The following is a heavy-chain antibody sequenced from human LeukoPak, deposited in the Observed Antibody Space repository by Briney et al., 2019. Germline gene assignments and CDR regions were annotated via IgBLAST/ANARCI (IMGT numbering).Heavy chain of an antibody. CDR3: VGTKLWLSFDS. CDR1: GGSISTYY. D-gene: IGHD5-18*01. CDR2: IYYTGTT. J-gene: IGHJ4*02. Sequence: SETLSLTCTVSGGSISTYYWSWIRQPPGKRLEWIGYIYYTGTTNYNPSLTSRLTISVDTSKSQFSLRLSSVTSADTAVYYCVGTKLWLSFDSWGQGALVTVSS. V-gene: IGHV4-59*01.